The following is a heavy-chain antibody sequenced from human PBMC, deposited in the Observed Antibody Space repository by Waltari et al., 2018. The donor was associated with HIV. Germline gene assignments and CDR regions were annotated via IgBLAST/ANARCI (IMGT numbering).Heavy chain of an antibody. CDR1: GGTFSSYA. D-gene: IGHD2-15*01. Sequence: QVQLVQSGAAVKKPGSSVKVSCKASGGTFSSYAISWVRQAPGQGLEWMGGIILICGTANQEQKFQGRVTSTADESTSTAYMELSRLRSEDTAVYYCAGDGVGAAAFDYWGQGTLVTVSS. CDR3: AGDGVGAAAFDY. J-gene: IGHJ4*02. CDR2: IILICGTA. V-gene: IGHV1-69*01.